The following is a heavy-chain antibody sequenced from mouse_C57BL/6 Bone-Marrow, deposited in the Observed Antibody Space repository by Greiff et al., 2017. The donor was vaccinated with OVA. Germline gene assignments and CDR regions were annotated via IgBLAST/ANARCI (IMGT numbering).Heavy chain of an antibody. J-gene: IGHJ3*01. CDR2: INPNNGGT. D-gene: IGHD1-1*01. V-gene: IGHV1-26*01. Sequence: VQLQQSGPELVKPGASVKISCKASGYTFTDYYMNWVKQSHGKSLEWIGDINPNNGGTSYNQKFKGKATLTVDKSSSTAYMELRSLTSEDSAVYYCARRLNYYGREPFAYWGQGTLVTVSA. CDR3: ARRLNYYGREPFAY. CDR1: GYTFTDYY.